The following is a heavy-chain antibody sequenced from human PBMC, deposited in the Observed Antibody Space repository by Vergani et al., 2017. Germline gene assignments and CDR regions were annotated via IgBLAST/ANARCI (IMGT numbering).Heavy chain of an antibody. CDR1: GGSISSSSYY. CDR2: IYYSGST. J-gene: IGHJ4*02. V-gene: IGHV4-39*07. CDR3: ATEQDYYDSSGYLFDY. Sequence: QVQLQESGPGLVKPSETLSLTCTVSGGSISSSSYYWGWIRQPPGKGLEWIGSIYYSGSTYYNPSLKSRVTISVDTSKNQFSLKLSSVTAAETAVYYCATEQDYYDSSGYLFDYWGQGTLVTVSS. D-gene: IGHD3-22*01.